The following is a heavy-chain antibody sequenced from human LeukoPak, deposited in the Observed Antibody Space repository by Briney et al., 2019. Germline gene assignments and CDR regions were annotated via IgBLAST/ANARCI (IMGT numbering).Heavy chain of an antibody. J-gene: IGHJ4*02. D-gene: IGHD2-15*01. CDR2: ISGSGGST. V-gene: IGHV3-23*01. Sequence: PGGSLRLSCAASGFTFSSYAMSWVRQAPGKGLEWVSAISGSGGSTYYADSVKGRFTISRDNSKNTLYLQMNSPRAEDTAVYYCAKGLFFRPIAESRWGQGTLVTVSS. CDR1: GFTFSSYA. CDR3: AKGLFFRPIAESR.